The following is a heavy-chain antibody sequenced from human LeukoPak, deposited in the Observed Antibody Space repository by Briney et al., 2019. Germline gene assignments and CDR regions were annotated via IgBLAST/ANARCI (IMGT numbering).Heavy chain of an antibody. V-gene: IGHV3-48*04. CDR3: ASSGYDSPFGY. CDR1: GFTFSSYG. D-gene: IGHD5-12*01. J-gene: IGHJ4*02. Sequence: GGSLRLSCAASGFTFSSYGMSWVRQAPGKGLEWVSYISSSGSTIYYADSVKGRFTISRDNAKNSLYLQMNSLRAEDTAVYYCASSGYDSPFGYWGQGTLVTVSS. CDR2: ISSSGSTI.